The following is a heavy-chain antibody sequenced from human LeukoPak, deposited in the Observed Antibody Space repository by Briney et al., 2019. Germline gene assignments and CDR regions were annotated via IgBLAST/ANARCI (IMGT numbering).Heavy chain of an antibody. CDR2: IYYSWST. CDR3: ASTALRGYSYGYNY. J-gene: IGHJ4*02. CDR1: GGSISSYY. D-gene: IGHD5-18*01. V-gene: IGHV4-59*08. Sequence: PSETLSLTCTVSGGSISSYYWSWIRQPPGKGLEWIGYIYYSWSTNYNPSLKSRVTISVDTSKNQFSLKLSSVTAADTAVYYCASTALRGYSYGYNYWGQGTLVTVSS.